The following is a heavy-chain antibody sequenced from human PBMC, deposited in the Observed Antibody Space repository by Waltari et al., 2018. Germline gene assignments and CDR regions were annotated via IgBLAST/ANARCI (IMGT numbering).Heavy chain of an antibody. D-gene: IGHD6-6*01. Sequence: QVQLQESGPGLVKPSETLSLTCTVSGGSISSHYWSWIRQPPGKGLEWIGYIYYSGSTNYNPPLKSRVTISVDTSKNQFSLKLSSVTAADTAGYYCARWSSSSGAAVFDYWGQGTLVTVSS. CDR1: GGSISSHY. J-gene: IGHJ4*02. CDR3: ARWSSSSGAAVFDY. V-gene: IGHV4-59*11. CDR2: IYYSGST.